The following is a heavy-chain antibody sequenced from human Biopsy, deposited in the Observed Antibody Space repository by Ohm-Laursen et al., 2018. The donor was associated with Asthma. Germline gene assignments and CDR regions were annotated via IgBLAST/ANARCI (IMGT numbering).Heavy chain of an antibody. V-gene: IGHV1-69*13. D-gene: IGHD1-26*01. CDR3: ARKAGSCISRTYYSLDF. Sequence: AASVKVSCKSLGGTFNTYVIGWVRQAPGQGLEWMGGINSVFGTTTYPQKFQDRATITADDSTSTVYMELSSLRSEDTAVYYCARKAGSCISRTYYSLDFWGQGTLVTVSS. J-gene: IGHJ4*02. CDR2: INSVFGTT. CDR1: GGTFNTYV.